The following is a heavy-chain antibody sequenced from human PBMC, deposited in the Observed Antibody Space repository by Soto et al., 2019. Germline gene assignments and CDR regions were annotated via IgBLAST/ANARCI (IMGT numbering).Heavy chain of an antibody. CDR3: ARDLQDSSGWPEETSGMDV. D-gene: IGHD6-19*01. Sequence: PSQTLSLTCAISGDSVSSNSAAWNWIRQSPSRGLEWLGRTYYRSKWYNDYAVSVKSRITINPDTSKNQFSLQLNSVTPEDTAVYYCARDLQDSSGWPEETSGMDVWGQGTTVTVSS. V-gene: IGHV6-1*01. CDR2: TYYRSKWYN. J-gene: IGHJ6*02. CDR1: GDSVSSNSAA.